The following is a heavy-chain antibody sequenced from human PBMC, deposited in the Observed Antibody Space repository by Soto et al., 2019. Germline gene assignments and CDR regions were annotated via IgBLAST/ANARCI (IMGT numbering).Heavy chain of an antibody. Sequence: SETLSLTCTVSGGSISSSSYYWGWIRQPPGKGLEWIGSIYYSGSTYYNPSLKSRVTISVDTSKNQFSLKLSSVTAADTAVYYGARLVVVAPGAKAWGQGTLVTV. CDR2: IYYSGST. D-gene: IGHD2-2*01. V-gene: IGHV4-39*01. CDR1: GGSISSSSYY. J-gene: IGHJ5*02. CDR3: ARLVVVAPGAKA.